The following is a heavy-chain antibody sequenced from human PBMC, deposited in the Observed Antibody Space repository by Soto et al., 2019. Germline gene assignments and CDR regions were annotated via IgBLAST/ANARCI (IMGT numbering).Heavy chain of an antibody. J-gene: IGHJ1*01. CDR2: INWNSGSI. CDR1: GFTFDDYA. CDR3: VKDESINWYSGHFRH. D-gene: IGHD6-13*01. V-gene: IGHV3-9*01. Sequence: PGGSLRLSCAASGFTFDDYAMHWVRQVPGKGLEWVSGINWNSGSIGYADSVKGRFAISRDNAKNSLHLQMNSLRAEDTAFYYCVKDESINWYSGHFRHWGQCTLVTVSS.